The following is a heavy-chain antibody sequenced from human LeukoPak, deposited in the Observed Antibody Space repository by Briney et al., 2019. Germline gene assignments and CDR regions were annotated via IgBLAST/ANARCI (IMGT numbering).Heavy chain of an antibody. CDR3: ARKRPAWGSSKYYFDY. Sequence: PSETLSLTCAVYGGSFSGYYWSWIRQPPGKGLEWIGEINHSGSTNYNPSLKSRVTISVDTSKNQLSLKLSSVTAADTAVYYCARKRPAWGSSKYYFDYWGQGTLVTVSS. CDR2: INHSGST. CDR1: GGSFSGYY. D-gene: IGHD6-6*01. J-gene: IGHJ4*02. V-gene: IGHV4-34*01.